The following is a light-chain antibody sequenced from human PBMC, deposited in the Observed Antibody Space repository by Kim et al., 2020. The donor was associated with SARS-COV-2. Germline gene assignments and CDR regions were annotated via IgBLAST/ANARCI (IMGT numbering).Light chain of an antibody. J-gene: IGKJ1*01. Sequence: EIVLTQSPGLLSLSPGEGATLSCRASQSVSSSYVAWYQQKPGQAPRLLIYDASSRATGIADRFGGSGSGTDFILTISRLEPEDFAVYYCQQYGNSPWTFGQGTKVDIK. V-gene: IGKV3-20*01. CDR1: QSVSSSY. CDR3: QQYGNSPWT. CDR2: DAS.